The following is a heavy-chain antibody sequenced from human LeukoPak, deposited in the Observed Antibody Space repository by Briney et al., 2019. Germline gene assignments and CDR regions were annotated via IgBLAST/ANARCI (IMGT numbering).Heavy chain of an antibody. Sequence: GGSLRLSCTASGFTFSTYDMHWVRQAPGKGLEWVAVISYDGSNKYYADSVKGRFTISRDNSKNTLYLQMNSLRAEDTAVYYCEGFFDYWGQGTLVTVSS. CDR1: GFTFSTYD. CDR3: EGFFDY. V-gene: IGHV3-30*19. J-gene: IGHJ4*02. CDR2: ISYDGSNK.